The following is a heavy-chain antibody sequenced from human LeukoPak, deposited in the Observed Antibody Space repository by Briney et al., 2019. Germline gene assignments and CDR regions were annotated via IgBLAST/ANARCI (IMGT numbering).Heavy chain of an antibody. CDR3: AKDMSGGDCPDY. D-gene: IGHD2-21*02. J-gene: IGHJ4*02. CDR1: GFTFSSYE. V-gene: IGHV3-48*03. CDR2: ISSSGSTI. Sequence: GGSLRLSCAASGFTFSSYEMHWVRQAPGKGLEWVSYISSSGSTIYYAKSVKGRFTNSRDNSKNTLYLQMNSLRAEDTAVYYCAKDMSGGDCPDYWGQGTLVTVSS.